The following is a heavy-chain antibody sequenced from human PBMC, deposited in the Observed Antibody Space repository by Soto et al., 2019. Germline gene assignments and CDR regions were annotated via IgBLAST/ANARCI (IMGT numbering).Heavy chain of an antibody. J-gene: IGHJ4*02. Sequence: SETLSLTCTVSGGSISSYYWSWIRQAPGKGLEWIGYIYYSGSTNYNPSLKSRVTISVDTSKNQFSLKLSSVTAADTAVYYCARVAIYDFWSGYQYYFDYWGQGTLVTVSS. V-gene: IGHV4-59*01. CDR1: GGSISSYY. CDR2: IYYSGST. CDR3: ARVAIYDFWSGYQYYFDY. D-gene: IGHD3-3*01.